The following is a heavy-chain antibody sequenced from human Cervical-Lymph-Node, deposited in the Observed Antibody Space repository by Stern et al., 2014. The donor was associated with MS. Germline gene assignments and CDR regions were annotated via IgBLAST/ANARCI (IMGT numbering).Heavy chain of an antibody. V-gene: IGHV1-3*04. Sequence: QVQLVESGAEVKKPGAAVKVSSKASGYTFTSYAMHWVRQAPGQRLEWMGYINTGNGNTKYSQNFQGRLNITRDTSASTSYMELSTLKSVDTAIYYCARLHYDTSGSGGDWGQGTLVTVSS. D-gene: IGHD3-22*01. CDR2: INTGNGNT. CDR1: GYTFTSYA. CDR3: ARLHYDTSGSGGD. J-gene: IGHJ4*02.